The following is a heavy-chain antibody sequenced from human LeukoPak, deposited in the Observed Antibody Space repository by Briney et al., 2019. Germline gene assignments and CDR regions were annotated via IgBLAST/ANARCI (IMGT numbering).Heavy chain of an antibody. CDR3: ARRARGLRPFDP. CDR1: GVSISSSNSY. J-gene: IGHJ5*02. Sequence: SETLSLTCTVSGVSISSSNSYWSWIRQPPGKGLEWIGEINHSGSTNYNPSLKSRVTISVDTSKNQFSLKLSSVTAADTAVYYCARRARGLRPFDPWGQGTLVTVSS. D-gene: IGHD3-10*01. CDR2: INHSGST. V-gene: IGHV4-39*07.